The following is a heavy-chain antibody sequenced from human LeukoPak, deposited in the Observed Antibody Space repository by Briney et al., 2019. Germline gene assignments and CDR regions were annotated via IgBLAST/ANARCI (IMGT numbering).Heavy chain of an antibody. V-gene: IGHV3-21*01. CDR2: ISSSSSYI. CDR1: GFTFSSYS. D-gene: IGHD3-22*01. Sequence: GGSLRLSCAASGFTFSSYSMNWVRQAPGKGLEWVSSISSSSSYIYYADSVKGRFTISRDNAKNSLYLQMNSLGAEDTAVYYCARDSTYYDSSGYYDYFDYWGQGTLVTVSS. CDR3: ARDSTYYDSSGYYDYFDY. J-gene: IGHJ4*02.